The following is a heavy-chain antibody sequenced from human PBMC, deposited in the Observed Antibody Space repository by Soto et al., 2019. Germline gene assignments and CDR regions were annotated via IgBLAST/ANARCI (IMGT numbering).Heavy chain of an antibody. CDR1: GGSISSYY. V-gene: IGHV4-59*01. CDR3: ARDRGARFQNWFDP. D-gene: IGHD1-26*01. CDR2: IYYSGST. Sequence: SETLSLTCTVSGGSISSYYWSWIRQPPGKGLEWIGYIYYSGSTNYNPSLKSRVTISVDTSKNQFSLKLSSVTAADTAVYYCARDRGARFQNWFDPWGQGTLVTVS. J-gene: IGHJ5*02.